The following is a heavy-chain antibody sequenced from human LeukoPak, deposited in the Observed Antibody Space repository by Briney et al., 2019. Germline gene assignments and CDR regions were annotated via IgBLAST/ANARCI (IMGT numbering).Heavy chain of an antibody. CDR1: GFTFDDYA. Sequence: GGSLRLSCAASGFTFDDYAMHWVRQAPGKGLEWVSGISWNSGSIGYADSVKGRFTISRDNAKNSLYLQMNSLRAEDTALYYCAKDHYYDSSGYCTHWGQGTLVTVSP. V-gene: IGHV3-9*01. J-gene: IGHJ4*02. CDR3: AKDHYYDSSGYCTH. CDR2: ISWNSGSI. D-gene: IGHD3-22*01.